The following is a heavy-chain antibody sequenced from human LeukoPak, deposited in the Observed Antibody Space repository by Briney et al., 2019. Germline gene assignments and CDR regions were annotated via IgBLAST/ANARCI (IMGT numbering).Heavy chain of an antibody. D-gene: IGHD3-22*01. V-gene: IGHV4-34*01. Sequence: SETLSLTCAVYGESSFSSYYWSWIRQTPGGALEWIGEINHSGYTNYNPSLKSRVTLSIDTSKNQFSPRLNSVTAADTAVYYCSRQVVGNDYWGQGTLVTVSS. CDR2: INHSGYT. CDR3: SRQVVGNDY. CDR1: GESSFSSYY. J-gene: IGHJ4*02.